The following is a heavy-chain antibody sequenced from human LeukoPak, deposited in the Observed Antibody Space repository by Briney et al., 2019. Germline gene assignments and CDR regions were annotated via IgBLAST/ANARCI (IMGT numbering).Heavy chain of an antibody. Sequence: GGSLRLSCAASGFTFSSYEMNWVRQAPGKGLEWVSYISSSSNTIYYADSVKGRFTISRDNAKNSLYLQMNSLRAEDMALYYYAKSMLAYYYDSSGYYSDAFDIWGQGTMVTVSS. V-gene: IGHV3-48*01. CDR2: ISSSSNTI. D-gene: IGHD3-22*01. CDR1: GFTFSSYE. J-gene: IGHJ3*02. CDR3: AKSMLAYYYDSSGYYSDAFDI.